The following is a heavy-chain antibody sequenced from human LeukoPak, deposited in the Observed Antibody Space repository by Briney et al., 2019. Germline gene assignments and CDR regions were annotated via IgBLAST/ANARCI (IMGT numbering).Heavy chain of an antibody. V-gene: IGHV4-39*01. CDR2: IYYSGST. CDR3: ARLAYKRTIAAAAADY. CDR1: GGSISSSSYY. D-gene: IGHD6-25*01. Sequence: PSETLSLTCTVSGGSISSSSYYWGWIRQPPGKGLEWIGSIYYSGSTYYNPSLKGRVTISVDTSKNQFSLKLSSVTAADTAVYYCARLAYKRTIAAAAADYWGQGTLVTVSS. J-gene: IGHJ4*02.